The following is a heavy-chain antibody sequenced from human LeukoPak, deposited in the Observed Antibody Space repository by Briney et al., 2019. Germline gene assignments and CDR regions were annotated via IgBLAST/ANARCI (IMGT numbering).Heavy chain of an antibody. CDR2: INPSGGST. D-gene: IGHD3-10*01. CDR1: GYTFTSYY. J-gene: IGHJ4*02. V-gene: IGHV1-46*01. Sequence: ASVKVSCKASGYTFTSYYTHWVRQAPGQGLEWMGIINPSGGSTSYAQKFQGRVTMTRDTSTSTVYMELSSLRSEDTAVYYCATSAEWFGELFYWGQGTLVTVSS. CDR3: ATSAEWFGELFY.